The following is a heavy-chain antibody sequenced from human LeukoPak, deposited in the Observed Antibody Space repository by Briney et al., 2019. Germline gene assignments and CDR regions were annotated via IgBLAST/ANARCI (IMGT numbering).Heavy chain of an antibody. J-gene: IGHJ4*02. CDR2: IKQDGSET. V-gene: IGHV3-7*05. CDR3: ARESYDYGGNLDY. Sequence: GGSLRLSCAPSRVTFRIYWTSWVRQAPGKGLEWVANIKQDGSETYYVDSMKGRFTISRDNAKNSLYLPMNRLRAEVAVVYYCARESYDYGGNLDYWGQGTLVTVSS. CDR1: RVTFRIYW. D-gene: IGHD4-23*01.